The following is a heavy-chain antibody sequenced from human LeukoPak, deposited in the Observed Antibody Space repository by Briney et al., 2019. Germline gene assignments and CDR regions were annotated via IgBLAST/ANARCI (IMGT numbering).Heavy chain of an antibody. V-gene: IGHV3-23*01. J-gene: IGHJ3*01. Sequence: GGSLRLSCAASGFTFSSYAMSWVRQAPGKGLGWVSTITDTGGNTYYAASVKGRFTISRDNSKNTLFLQINSLRAEDTALYYCARGESFAFDVWGQGTMVTVSS. CDR1: GFTFSSYA. CDR2: ITDTGGNT. CDR3: ARGESFAFDV.